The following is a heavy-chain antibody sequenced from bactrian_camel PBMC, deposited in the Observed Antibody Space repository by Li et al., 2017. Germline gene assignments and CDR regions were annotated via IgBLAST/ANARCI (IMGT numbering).Heavy chain of an antibody. CDR2: IVKGGGST. Sequence: DVQLVESGGGSVQSGGSLRLSCAASGYTSSNSRMGWFRQAPGKGLDWVSTIVKGGGSTYYADSVKGRFAISRDNAKNTVYLQLNSLKTEDMAMYYCVIGFAYGLGSCGQGTQVTVS. V-gene: IGHV3S40*01. CDR1: GYTSSNSR. D-gene: IGHD1*01. J-gene: IGHJ6*01. CDR3: VIGFAYGLGS.